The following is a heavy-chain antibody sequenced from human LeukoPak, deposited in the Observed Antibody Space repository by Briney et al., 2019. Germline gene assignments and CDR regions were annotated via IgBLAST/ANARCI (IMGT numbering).Heavy chain of an antibody. CDR1: GFTFSSYG. CDR2: IWYDGSNK. Sequence: GGSLRLSCAASGFTFSSYGMHWVRQAPGKGLEWVAVIWYDGSNKYYADSVKGRFTISRDNSKNTLFLQMNSLRAEDTAVYYCAKRKSIAAAAAYYFDYWGQGTLVTVSS. J-gene: IGHJ4*02. V-gene: IGHV3-33*06. D-gene: IGHD6-13*01. CDR3: AKRKSIAAAAAYYFDY.